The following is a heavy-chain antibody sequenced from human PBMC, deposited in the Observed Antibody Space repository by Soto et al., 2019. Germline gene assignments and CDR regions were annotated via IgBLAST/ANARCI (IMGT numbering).Heavy chain of an antibody. V-gene: IGHV3-13*01. J-gene: IGHJ6*02. CDR3: ARLSGLTGTRKPYGGGYSYYYAMDV. D-gene: IGHD1-7*01. Sequence: EVQLVESGGALVQPGGSLRLSCAASGFTFGTYDMHWVRQGPGKGLEWVSGIGTAGDTYYPGSVKGRFTISRENAKNSLYHQMNSLRAEDTAVYYCARLSGLTGTRKPYGGGYSYYYAMDVWGQGTTVTVSS. CDR1: GFTFGTYD. CDR2: IGTAGDT.